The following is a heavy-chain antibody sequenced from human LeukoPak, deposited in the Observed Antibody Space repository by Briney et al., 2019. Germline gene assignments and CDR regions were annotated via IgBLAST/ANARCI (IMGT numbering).Heavy chain of an antibody. V-gene: IGHV3-21*06. Sequence: PGGSLRLSCAASGFTFSDYSMDWVRQAPGEGREWVSSIGGSGTYINYADSVKGRFTISRDNAKNSLYLQMNSLRVEDTGVYYCARDLDWGQGTLVTVSS. J-gene: IGHJ4*02. CDR2: IGGSGTYI. CDR1: GFTFSDYS. CDR3: ARDLD.